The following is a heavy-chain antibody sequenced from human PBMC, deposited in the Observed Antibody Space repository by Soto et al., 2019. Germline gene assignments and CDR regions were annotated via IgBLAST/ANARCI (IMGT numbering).Heavy chain of an antibody. V-gene: IGHV1-46*01. J-gene: IGHJ6*02. CDR2: VNPSSGST. Sequence: ASVKVSCKASGYTFTNYHMHWMRQAPGQGPEWMGIVNPSSGSTTYAQKFQGRVTMTRDTSTSTVYMEPSSLRSEDTAVYYCARTAIAGYYYYGVDVWGQGTTVTVSS. CDR3: ARTAIAGYYYYGVDV. CDR1: GYTFTNYH. D-gene: IGHD2-21*02.